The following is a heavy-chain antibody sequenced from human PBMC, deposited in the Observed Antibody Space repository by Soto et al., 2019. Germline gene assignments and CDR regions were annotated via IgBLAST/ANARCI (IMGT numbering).Heavy chain of an antibody. CDR3: TRLPMVYRWFDP. Sequence: PWGSLRLSCAASGFTFCGSAMDGVRQTFGKGLEWVGRIRSKANSYATAYAASVKGRFTISRDDSNTTAYLQMNSLKTEDTAVYYCTRLPMVYRWFDPWGKGALVPVSS. D-gene: IGHD2-8*01. J-gene: IGHJ5*02. V-gene: IGHV3-73*01. CDR1: GFTFCGSA. CDR2: IRSKANSYAT.